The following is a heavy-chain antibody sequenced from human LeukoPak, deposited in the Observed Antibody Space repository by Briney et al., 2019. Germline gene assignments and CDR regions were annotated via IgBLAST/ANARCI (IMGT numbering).Heavy chain of an antibody. CDR2: MSGSGYYT. J-gene: IGHJ6*03. V-gene: IGHV3-23*01. CDR1: GFAFSNFA. CDR3: AKMEGQRLYDYCMDV. D-gene: IGHD3-3*01. Sequence: PGGSLRLSCAASGFAFSNFAMSWVRQAPGKGLEWVSAMSGSGYYTYYVESVKGRLTISRDNSKNTLYLHMNSLRADDTAVYYCAKMEGQRLYDYCMDVWGRGTTVTVSS.